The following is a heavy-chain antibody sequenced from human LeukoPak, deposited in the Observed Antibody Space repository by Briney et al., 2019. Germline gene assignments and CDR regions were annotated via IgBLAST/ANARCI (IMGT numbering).Heavy chain of an antibody. V-gene: IGHV4-59*12. J-gene: IGHJ5*02. CDR2: IYYSGST. Sequence: SETLSLTCTVSGGSISSYYWSWIRQPPGKGLEWIGYIYYSGSTNYNPSLKSRVTISVDNSKNQFSLKLSSVTAADTAVYYCARGRGSGSSLNWFDPWGQGTLVTVSS. CDR3: ARGRGSGSSLNWFDP. D-gene: IGHD3-10*01. CDR1: GGSISSYY.